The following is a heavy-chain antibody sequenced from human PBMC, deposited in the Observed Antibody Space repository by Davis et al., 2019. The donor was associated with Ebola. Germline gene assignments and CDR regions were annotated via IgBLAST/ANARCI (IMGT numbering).Heavy chain of an antibody. Sequence: SVKVSCKASGGTFSIYAISWVRQAPGQGLEWMGGIIPIFGTANYAQRFQDRVTITRDRSMSTAYMELRSLRSDDTAVYYCARSITMIVVAYFDYWGQGTLVTVSS. J-gene: IGHJ4*02. CDR1: GGTFSIYA. CDR3: ARSITMIVVAYFDY. V-gene: IGHV1-69*05. CDR2: IIPIFGTA. D-gene: IGHD3-22*01.